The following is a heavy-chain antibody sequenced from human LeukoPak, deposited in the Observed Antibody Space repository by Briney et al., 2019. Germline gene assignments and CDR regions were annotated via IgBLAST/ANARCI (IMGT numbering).Heavy chain of an antibody. CDR2: IRYDGSNK. CDR3: AKWKVAAGTWLWFDP. Sequence: GGSLRLSCAASGFTFSSYGMHWVRQAPGKGLEWVAFIRYDGSNKYYADSVKGRFTISRDNSKNTLYLQMNSLRAEDTAVYYCAKWKVAAGTWLWFDPWGQGTLVTVSS. D-gene: IGHD6-13*01. CDR1: GFTFSSYG. V-gene: IGHV3-30*02. J-gene: IGHJ5*02.